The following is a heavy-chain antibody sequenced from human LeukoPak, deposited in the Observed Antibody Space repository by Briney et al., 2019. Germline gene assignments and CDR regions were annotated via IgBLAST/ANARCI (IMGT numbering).Heavy chain of an antibody. CDR1: GFTFSSYA. J-gene: IGHJ4*02. CDR2: ISGSGGST. Sequence: GGSLRLSCATSGFTFSSYAMSWVRQAPGKGLEWVSAISGSGGSTYYADSVKGRFTISRDNSKNTLSLQMNSLRAEDTAVYYCAKDRDVWGSLLDYWGQGTLVTVSS. V-gene: IGHV3-23*01. D-gene: IGHD3-16*01. CDR3: AKDRDVWGSLLDY.